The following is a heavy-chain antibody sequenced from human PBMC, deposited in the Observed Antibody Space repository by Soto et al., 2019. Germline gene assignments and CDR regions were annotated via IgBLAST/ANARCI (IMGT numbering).Heavy chain of an antibody. J-gene: IGHJ4*02. V-gene: IGHV4-59*01. CDR1: GGSISSYY. Sequence: SETLSLTCTVSGGSISSYYWSWIRQPPGKGLEWIGDIYYSGSTNYTHSLKSRVTISVDTSKNQLSLKLSSVTAADTAVYYVARGRVGNYCDYWGKGTLFTFSS. CDR2: IYYSGST. CDR3: ARGRVGNYCDY. D-gene: IGHD1-26*01.